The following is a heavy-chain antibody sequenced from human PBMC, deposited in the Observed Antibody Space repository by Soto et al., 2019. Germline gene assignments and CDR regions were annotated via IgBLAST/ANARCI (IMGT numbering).Heavy chain of an antibody. Sequence: SETLSLTCTVSGGSISSYYWSWIRQPPGKGLEWIGYIYYSGSTNYNPSLKSRVTISVDTSKNQFSLKLSSVTAADTAVYYCARDQDIVVVPAAMASPDAFDIWGQGTMVTVSS. CDR2: IYYSGST. D-gene: IGHD2-2*01. J-gene: IGHJ3*02. CDR1: GGSISSYY. V-gene: IGHV4-59*12. CDR3: ARDQDIVVVPAAMASPDAFDI.